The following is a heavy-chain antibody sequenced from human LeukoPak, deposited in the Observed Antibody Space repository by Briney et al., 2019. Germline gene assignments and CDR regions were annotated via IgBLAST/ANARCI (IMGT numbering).Heavy chain of an antibody. V-gene: IGHV4-61*02. CDR1: GGSLSSGSYY. CDR2: IYTSGSP. CDR3: ARDLDYYDSSGYPRSYWFDP. Sequence: SQTLSLTCTVSGGSLSSGSYYWSWIRQPAGEGLEWIGRIYTSGSPNYHPSLKSRVTIPVDTSKNQFSLKLSSVTAADTAVYYCARDLDYYDSSGYPRSYWFDPWGQGTLVTVSS. J-gene: IGHJ5*02. D-gene: IGHD3-22*01.